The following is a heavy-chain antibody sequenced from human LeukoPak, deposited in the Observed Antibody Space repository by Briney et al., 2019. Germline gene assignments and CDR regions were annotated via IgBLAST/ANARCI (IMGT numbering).Heavy chain of an antibody. D-gene: IGHD2-2*01. CDR2: IYYSGST. CDR3: ASSIGSSNWFDP. CDR1: GGSFSGHY. Sequence: SETLSLTCGVYGGSFSGHYWSWIRQPPGKGLEWIGYIYYSGSTNYNPSLKSRVTISVDTSKNQFSLKLSSVTAADTAVYYCASSIGSSNWFDPWGQGTLVTVSS. J-gene: IGHJ5*02. V-gene: IGHV4-59*08.